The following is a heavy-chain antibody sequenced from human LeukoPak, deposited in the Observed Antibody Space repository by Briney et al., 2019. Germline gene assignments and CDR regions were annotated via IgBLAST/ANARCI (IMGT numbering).Heavy chain of an antibody. CDR3: AKAIVVLISGQFWDY. CDR1: GFTFSNAW. J-gene: IGHJ4*02. CDR2: ISGSGVNT. Sequence: SGGSLRLSCAASGFTFSNAWMSWVRQAPGKGLEWVSTISGSGVNTDYADSVKGRFTISSDNSKNTLYLQMNSLRAEDTAVYYCAKAIVVLISGQFWDYWGQGTLVTVSS. D-gene: IGHD3-22*01. V-gene: IGHV3-23*01.